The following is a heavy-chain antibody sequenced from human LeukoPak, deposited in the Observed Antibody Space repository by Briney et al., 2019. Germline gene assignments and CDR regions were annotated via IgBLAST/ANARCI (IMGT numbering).Heavy chain of an antibody. J-gene: IGHJ6*02. D-gene: IGHD2-2*01. V-gene: IGHV5-51*01. CDR2: IYPGDSDT. CDR3: ARRDGYCSSTSCYADYYYGMDV. Sequence: GESLKISCKGSGYSFTSYWIGWVRQMPGKGLKWMGIIYPGDSDTTYSPSFQGQVTISADKSISTAYLQWSSLKASDTAMYYCARRDGYCSSTSCYADYYYGMDVWGQGTTVTVSS. CDR1: GYSFTSYW.